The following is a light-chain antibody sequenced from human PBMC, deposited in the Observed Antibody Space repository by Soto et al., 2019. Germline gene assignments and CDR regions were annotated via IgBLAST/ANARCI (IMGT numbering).Light chain of an antibody. V-gene: IGKV3-11*01. CDR2: DAS. J-gene: IGKJ1*01. CDR1: QSVGTF. Sequence: EIVLTQSPATLSLSPGERATLSCRASQSVGTFFAWYQQKPGQAPRLLIYDASNRATGSPARFSGSGSGTDFTLPISRLEPEDCAVHYCLQCYNWTQWTFGQGTQGPI. CDR3: LQCYNWTQWT.